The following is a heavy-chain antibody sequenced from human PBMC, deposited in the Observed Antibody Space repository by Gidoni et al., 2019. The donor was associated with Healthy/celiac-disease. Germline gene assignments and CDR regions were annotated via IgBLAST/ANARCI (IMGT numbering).Heavy chain of an antibody. J-gene: IGHJ4*02. CDR1: GFTFDDYA. CDR2: ISWNSGSI. V-gene: IGHV3-9*01. D-gene: IGHD3-3*01. CDR3: AKAGGDHDFWSGHAFDY. Sequence: EVQLVESGGGLVQPGRSLRLSCAASGFTFDDYAMHWVRQAPGKGLGWVSGISWNSGSIGYADSVKGRFTISRDNAKNSLYLQMNSLRAEDTALYYCAKAGGDHDFWSGHAFDYWGQGTLVTVSS.